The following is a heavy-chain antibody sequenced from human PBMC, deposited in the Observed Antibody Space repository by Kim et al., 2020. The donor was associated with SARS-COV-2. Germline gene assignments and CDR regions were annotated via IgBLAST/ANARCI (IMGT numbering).Heavy chain of an antibody. CDR3: TRLEITGIGGVGWFDP. J-gene: IGHJ5*02. Sequence: SETLSLTCTVSGGSISRSNSHWGWIRQPPGKGREWIGSVYYSGSTFYNPSLKSLVTITVDTSENQLSLKLTSVTAAATAVYYSTRLEITGIGGVGWFDP. V-gene: IGHV4-39*01. D-gene: IGHD1-1*01. CDR1: GGSISRSNSH. CDR2: VYYSGST.